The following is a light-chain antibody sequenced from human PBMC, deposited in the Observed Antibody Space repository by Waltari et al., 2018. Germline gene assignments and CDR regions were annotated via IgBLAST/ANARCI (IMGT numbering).Light chain of an antibody. CDR1: QKIYDY. CDR2: GAS. J-gene: IGKJ1*01. CDR3: HQYNSLPPWT. Sequence: EIVLTQSPASLSVSQGESATLSCGTSQKIYDYLAWYQVRPGQTPRLLIYGASTRATDIPARFSGDGYGTEFTLTISSLQAEDSAVYYCHQYNSLPPWTFGQGTKVEIK. V-gene: IGKV3-15*01.